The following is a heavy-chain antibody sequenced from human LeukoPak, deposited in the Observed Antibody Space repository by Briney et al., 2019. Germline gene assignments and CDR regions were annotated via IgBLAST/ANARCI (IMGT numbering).Heavy chain of an antibody. D-gene: IGHD6-13*01. V-gene: IGHV3-23*01. Sequence: GGSLRLSCTASGFTFSSYAMSWVRQAPGKGLEWVSAISGSGGSTYYADSVKGRFTISRDNSKNTLYLQMNSLRAEDTAVYYCAKVAGAYSSSWYVDYWGQGTLVTVSS. J-gene: IGHJ4*02. CDR1: GFTFSSYA. CDR2: ISGSGGST. CDR3: AKVAGAYSSSWYVDY.